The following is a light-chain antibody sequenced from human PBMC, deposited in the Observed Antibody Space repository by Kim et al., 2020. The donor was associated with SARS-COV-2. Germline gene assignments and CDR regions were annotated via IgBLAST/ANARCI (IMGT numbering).Light chain of an antibody. CDR2: DAS. J-gene: IGKJ1*01. Sequence: LSPGDGATPSCRASQSVSSYLAWYQQKPGQAPRLLIFDASNRATGIPARFSGSGSGTDFTLTISSLEPEDFAVYYCQHRKNWPWTFGQGTKVDIK. V-gene: IGKV3-11*01. CDR3: QHRKNWPWT. CDR1: QSVSSY.